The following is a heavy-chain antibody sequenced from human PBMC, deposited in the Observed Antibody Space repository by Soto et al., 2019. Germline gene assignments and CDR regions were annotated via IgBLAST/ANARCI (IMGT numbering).Heavy chain of an antibody. Sequence: QVQLVQSGAEVKKPGASVKVSCKASGYTLNTYGITWVRQAPGQGLEWMGWISANNDHTNYPQKLQGRVTMTTDTAPRTAYMELRSLTSDDTAVYYCARGTYFDYWGQGTLVTVSS. CDR2: ISANNDHT. CDR1: GYTLNTYG. V-gene: IGHV1-18*01. CDR3: ARGTYFDY. J-gene: IGHJ4*02.